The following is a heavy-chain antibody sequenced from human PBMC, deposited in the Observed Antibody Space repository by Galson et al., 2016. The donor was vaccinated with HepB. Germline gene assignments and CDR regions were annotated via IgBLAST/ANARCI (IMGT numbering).Heavy chain of an antibody. V-gene: IGHV1-2*02. J-gene: IGHJ3*02. Sequence: SVKVSCKASGYTFTGYYMHWVRQAPGQGLEWMGWINPDSGVTSYAQKFQGRVTMTRDTSISTVYMELSRLKFDDTAIYYCARDRYSGSYYVGAFDIWGQGTMVTVS. CDR2: INPDSGVT. D-gene: IGHD1-26*01. CDR3: ARDRYSGSYYVGAFDI. CDR1: GYTFTGYY.